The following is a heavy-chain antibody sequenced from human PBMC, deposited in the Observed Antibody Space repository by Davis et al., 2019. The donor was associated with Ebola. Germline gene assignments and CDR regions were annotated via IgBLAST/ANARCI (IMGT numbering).Heavy chain of an antibody. CDR3: ARDSWVVVVAANVRSYYYYGMDV. Sequence: SLKGRFTISRDNAKNSLYLQMNSLRDEDTAVYYCARDSWVVVVAANVRSYYYYGMDVWGKGTTVTVSS. D-gene: IGHD2-15*01. J-gene: IGHJ6*04. V-gene: IGHV3-21*01.